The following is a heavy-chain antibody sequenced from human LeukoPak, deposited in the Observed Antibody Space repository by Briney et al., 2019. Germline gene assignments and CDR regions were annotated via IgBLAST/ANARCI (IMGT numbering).Heavy chain of an antibody. CDR3: ARDDDSSGHFDY. CDR2: IYYSGST. V-gene: IGHV4-61*01. J-gene: IGHJ4*02. Sequence: SETLSLTCTVSGGSVSSGSYYWSWIRQPPGRGLEWIGYIYYSGSTNYNPSLKSRVTISVDMSKNQFSLKLSFVTAADTAVYYCARDDDSSGHFDYWGQGTLVTVSS. D-gene: IGHD3-22*01. CDR1: GGSVSSGSYY.